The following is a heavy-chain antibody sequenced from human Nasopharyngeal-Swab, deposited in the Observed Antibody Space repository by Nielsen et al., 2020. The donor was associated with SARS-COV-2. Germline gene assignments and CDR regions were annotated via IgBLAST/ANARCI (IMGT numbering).Heavy chain of an antibody. CDR1: GYTFSSYW. J-gene: IGHJ5*02. CDR2: IYPSDSDT. V-gene: IGHV5-51*01. Sequence: GESLKISCQGSGYTFSSYWIAWVRQMPGKGLEWMGMIYPSDSDTSYSPYFQGQVTMSVDKSINTAYLHWSSLKASDTAMYYCARHGGFCSSTTCYGGWFDPWGQGTQVIVSS. D-gene: IGHD2-2*01. CDR3: ARHGGFCSSTTCYGGWFDP.